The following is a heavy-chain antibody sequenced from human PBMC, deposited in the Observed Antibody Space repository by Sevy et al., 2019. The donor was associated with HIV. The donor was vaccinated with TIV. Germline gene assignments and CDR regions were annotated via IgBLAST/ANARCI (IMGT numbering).Heavy chain of an antibody. V-gene: IGHV3-48*03. CDR2: ITSGGSSI. CDR3: ARNGGAYDTGFDP. D-gene: IGHD3-22*01. J-gene: IGHJ5*02. CDR1: GFTFSNYE. Sequence: GGSLRLSCAASGFTFSNYEMNWVRQAPGKGLEWVSHITSGGSSIYYADSVKGRFTISSDNAKNSLYLQMNSLRVEDTAVYYCARNGGAYDTGFDPWGQGTLVTVSS.